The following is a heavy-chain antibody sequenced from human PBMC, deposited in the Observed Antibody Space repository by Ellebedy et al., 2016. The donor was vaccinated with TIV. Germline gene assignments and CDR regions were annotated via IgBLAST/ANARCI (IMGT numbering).Heavy chain of an antibody. V-gene: IGHV4-4*02. CDR3: ARKSYSHLDY. D-gene: IGHD3-10*01. CDR2: IFHTGST. CDR1: GGSINIPVW. J-gene: IGHJ4*02. Sequence: MPSETLSLTCTVSGGSINIPVWWSWVRQAPGKGLEWLGEIFHTGSTNYNPSLKSRVTMSVNKSKSQFSLNLNSVTAADTAVYYCARKSYSHLDYWGRGTLVTVSS.